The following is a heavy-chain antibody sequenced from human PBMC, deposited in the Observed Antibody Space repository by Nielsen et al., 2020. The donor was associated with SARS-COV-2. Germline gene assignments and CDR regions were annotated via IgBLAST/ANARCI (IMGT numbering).Heavy chain of an antibody. CDR2: ISYDGSNK. D-gene: IGHD5-24*01. Sequence: GESLKISCAASGFTFSSYGMHWVRQAPGKGLEWVAVISYDGSNKYYADSVKGRFTISRDNSKNTLYLQMNSLRAEDTAVYYCAKDQMATISYFDYWGQGTLVTVSS. CDR3: AKDQMATISYFDY. J-gene: IGHJ4*02. CDR1: GFTFSSYG. V-gene: IGHV3-30*18.